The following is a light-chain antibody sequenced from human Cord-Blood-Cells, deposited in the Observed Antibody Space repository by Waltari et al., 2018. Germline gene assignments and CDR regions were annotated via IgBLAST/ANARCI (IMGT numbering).Light chain of an antibody. Sequence: DIQMTQSPSSLSASVGDRVTITCRASQSISSYLNWYQQKPGKAPKLLIYAASSLQSGVPSRISGSGSGTDFSLTISSLQPPDFAAYYCQQSYSTPMYTFGHGTKLEIK. CDR3: QQSYSTPMYT. CDR1: QSISSY. J-gene: IGKJ2*01. CDR2: AAS. V-gene: IGKV1-39*01.